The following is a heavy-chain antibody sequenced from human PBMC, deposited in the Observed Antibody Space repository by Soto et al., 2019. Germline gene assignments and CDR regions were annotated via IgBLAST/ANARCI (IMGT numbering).Heavy chain of an antibody. V-gene: IGHV3-23*01. Sequence: GGSLRLSCAASGFTFSSYSMSLVRQAPGKGLECVSAISVSGGSTYYADSVKGRFTISSDNSKNTLYLQMNSLRAEDTAVYYCEQVKLWFGDLAYWGQGTMVTFSS. CDR1: GFTFSSYS. CDR3: EQVKLWFGDLAY. CDR2: ISVSGGST. D-gene: IGHD3-10*01. J-gene: IGHJ4*02.